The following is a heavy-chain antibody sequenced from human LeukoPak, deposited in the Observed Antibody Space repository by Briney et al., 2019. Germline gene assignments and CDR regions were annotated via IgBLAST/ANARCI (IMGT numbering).Heavy chain of an antibody. Sequence: PGGSLRLSCAASGFTFSTFWMSWVRQAPGKGLEWVANINQDGSQMYYLDSVKGRFTMSRDNAKNSLYLQMNSLRADDTAIYYCARLFCSGGRCDSRFDCWGQGTLVTVSS. CDR1: GFTFSTFW. CDR3: ARLFCSGGRCDSRFDC. J-gene: IGHJ4*02. CDR2: INQDGSQM. D-gene: IGHD2-15*01. V-gene: IGHV3-7*05.